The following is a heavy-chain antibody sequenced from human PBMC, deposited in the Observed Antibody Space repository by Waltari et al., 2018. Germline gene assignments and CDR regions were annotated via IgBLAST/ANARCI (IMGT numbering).Heavy chain of an antibody. CDR2: IYHSGST. Sequence: QVQLQESGPGLVKPSETLSLTCAVSGYSIRSGYYWGWLRQPPGKGLEWIGSIYHSGSTYYNPSLKSRVTISVDTSKNQFSLKLSSVTAADTAVYYCARRGPYYYDSSGYYYGYYFDYWGQGTLVTVSS. V-gene: IGHV4-38-2*01. CDR3: ARRGPYYYDSSGYYYGYYFDY. J-gene: IGHJ4*02. D-gene: IGHD3-22*01. CDR1: GYSIRSGYY.